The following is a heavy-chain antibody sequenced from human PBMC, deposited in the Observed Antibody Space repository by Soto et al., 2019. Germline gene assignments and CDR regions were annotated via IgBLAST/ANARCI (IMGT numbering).Heavy chain of an antibody. CDR1: VYTFTNFG. CDR2: ISAYNGNT. CDR3: ARGGTQIDY. Sequence: ASGNVSCKASVYTFTNFGISCVRQAPGQWLEWMGWISAYNGNTNXSQNFQGRVXMTTDTSASTSXMEVRXLRFDDTAVYYCARGGTQIDYWGQGTLVTVSX. D-gene: IGHD3-16*01. J-gene: IGHJ4*02. V-gene: IGHV1-18*01.